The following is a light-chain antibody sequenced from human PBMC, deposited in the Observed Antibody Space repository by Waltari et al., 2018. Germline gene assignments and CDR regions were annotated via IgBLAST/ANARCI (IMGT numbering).Light chain of an antibody. J-gene: IGKJ1*01. V-gene: IGKV4-1*01. CDR1: QSILSSSNNRNF. CDR2: WEA. Sequence: DIVMTQSPNSRAVSLGERATISCKSSQSILSSSNNRNFLSWYQQKPGQPPKLRIYWEATRESGVPDRFSGSGSGTDFTLTISSLQAEDVAVYYCQQYYSDKTFGQGTKVEI. CDR3: QQYYSDKT.